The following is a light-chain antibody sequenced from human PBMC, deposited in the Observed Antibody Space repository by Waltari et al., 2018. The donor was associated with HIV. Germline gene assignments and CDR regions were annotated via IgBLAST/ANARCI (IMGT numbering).Light chain of an antibody. CDR2: EVS. CDR3: TSYTSSGTNVV. CDR1: SSAGGGYHN. J-gene: IGLJ2*01. V-gene: IGLV2-14*01. Sequence: QSALTQPASVPGSPGQSITISSTGTSSAGGGYHNVPWYQQHPGKAPKLMIYEVSNRPSGASNRFSGSKSGNTASLTISGLQAEDEADYYCTSYTSSGTNVVFGGGTKLTVL.